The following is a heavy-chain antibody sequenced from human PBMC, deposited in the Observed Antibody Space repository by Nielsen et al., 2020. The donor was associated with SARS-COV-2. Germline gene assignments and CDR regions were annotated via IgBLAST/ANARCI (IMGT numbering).Heavy chain of an antibody. CDR2: ISWNSGSI. CDR1: GFTFDDYA. J-gene: IGHJ6*02. CDR3: AKDTAPVPAARRYYGMDV. Sequence: SLKISCAASGFTFDDYAMHWVRQAPGKGLEWVSGISWNSGSIGYADSVKGRFTISRDNAKNSLYLQMNSLRAEDTALYYCAKDTAPVPAARRYYGMDVWGQGTTVTVSS. V-gene: IGHV3-9*01. D-gene: IGHD2-2*01.